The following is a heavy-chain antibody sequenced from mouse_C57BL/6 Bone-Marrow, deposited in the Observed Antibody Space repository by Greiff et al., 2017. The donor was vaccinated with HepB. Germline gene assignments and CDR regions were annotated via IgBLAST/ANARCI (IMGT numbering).Heavy chain of an antibody. CDR1: GFTFSSYT. CDR3: ARHRMITTRRRSHWYFDV. J-gene: IGHJ1*03. D-gene: IGHD2-4*01. V-gene: IGHV5-9*01. Sequence: DVMLVESGGGLVKPGGSLKLSCAASGFTFSSYTMSWVRQTPEKRLEWVATISGGGGNTYYPDSVKGRFTISRDNAKNTLYLQMSSLRSEDTALYYCARHRMITTRRRSHWYFDVWGTGTTVTVSS. CDR2: ISGGGGNT.